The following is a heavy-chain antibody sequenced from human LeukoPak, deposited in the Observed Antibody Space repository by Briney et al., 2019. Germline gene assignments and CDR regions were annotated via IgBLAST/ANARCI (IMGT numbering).Heavy chain of an antibody. CDR1: GFTFDDYG. D-gene: IGHD1/OR15-1a*01. V-gene: IGHV3-20*04. CDR2: INWSGGRT. J-gene: IGHJ4*02. CDR3: ARDLTTSDN. Sequence: PGGSLTLPCAASGFTFDDYGMSWVRHAPGKGLEWVSGINWSGGRTGYADSLKGRFTISRDNAKNTLYLQMNSLRDEDTALYYCARDLTTSDNWGQGTLVTVSS.